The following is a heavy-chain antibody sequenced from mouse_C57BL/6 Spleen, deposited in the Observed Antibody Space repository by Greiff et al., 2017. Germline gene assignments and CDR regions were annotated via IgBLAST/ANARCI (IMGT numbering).Heavy chain of an antibody. CDR2: ISSGGSYT. CDR1: GFTFSSYG. J-gene: IGHJ2*01. CDR3: AGDSYYFDY. Sequence: EVMLVESGGDLVKPGGSLKLSCAASGFTFSSYGMSWVRQTPDKRLEWVATISSGGSYTYYPDSVKGRFTISRDNAKNTLYLQMSSLKSEDTAMYYCAGDSYYFDYWGQGTTRTVSS. V-gene: IGHV5-6*01.